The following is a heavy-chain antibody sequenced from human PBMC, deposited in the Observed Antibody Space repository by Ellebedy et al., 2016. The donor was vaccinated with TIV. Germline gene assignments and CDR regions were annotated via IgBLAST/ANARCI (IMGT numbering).Heavy chain of an antibody. V-gene: IGHV1-2*04. Sequence: AASVKVSCKASGYTCTGYYMHWGRQAPGQGLEWMGWINPNSGGTNYAQKFQGWVTMTRDTSISTAYMELSRLRSDDTAVYYCASDGGSYSDFDYWGQGTLVTVSS. CDR3: ASDGGSYSDFDY. J-gene: IGHJ4*02. CDR2: INPNSGGT. CDR1: GYTCTGYY. D-gene: IGHD1-26*01.